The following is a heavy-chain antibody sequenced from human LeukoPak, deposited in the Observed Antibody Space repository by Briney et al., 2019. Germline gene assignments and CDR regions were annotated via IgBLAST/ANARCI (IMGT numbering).Heavy chain of an antibody. D-gene: IGHD3-10*01. CDR3: ARQRITMVRGVGGVFDP. CDR2: IYYSGST. Sequence: SETLSLTCTVSGGSISSYYWSWIRQPPGKGLEWIGYIYYSGSTNYNPSLKSRVTISVDTSKNQFSLKLSSVTAADTAVYYCARQRITMVRGVGGVFDPWGQGTLVTVSS. CDR1: GGSISSYY. V-gene: IGHV4-59*01. J-gene: IGHJ5*02.